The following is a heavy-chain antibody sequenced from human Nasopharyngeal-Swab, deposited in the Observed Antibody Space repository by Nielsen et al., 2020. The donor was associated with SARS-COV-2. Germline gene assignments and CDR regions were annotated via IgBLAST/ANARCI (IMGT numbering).Heavy chain of an antibody. CDR3: ARGRVGAKDY. CDR1: GVSLSSSSYF. CDR2: IYYSGNT. J-gene: IGHJ4*02. D-gene: IGHD1-26*01. V-gene: IGHV4-39*01. Sequence: SETLSLTCTVSGVSLSSSSYFWGWIRQPPGKGLEWIGSIYYSGNTYCNPSLKSRVTISVDTSNNQFSLKLSSVTAADTAVYYCARGRVGAKDYWGQGTLVTVSS.